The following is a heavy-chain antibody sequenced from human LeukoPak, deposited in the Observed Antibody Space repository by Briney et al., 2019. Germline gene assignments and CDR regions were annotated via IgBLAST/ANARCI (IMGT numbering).Heavy chain of an antibody. V-gene: IGHV3-33*01. CDR1: GFSFSIYG. CDR2: IWYDESNK. Sequence: PGGSLILSCASTGFSFSIYGMHWVRQAPGKGVEWVALIWYDESNKYYADSVKGRFTISRDNSKQPLYLQMNSLRVEDTAVYYWARRQGDGFHIWGQGTMVSVSS. CDR3: ARRQGDGFHI. J-gene: IGHJ3*02.